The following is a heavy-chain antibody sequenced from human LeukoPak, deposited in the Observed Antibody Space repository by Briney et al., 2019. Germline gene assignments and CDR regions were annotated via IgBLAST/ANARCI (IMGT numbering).Heavy chain of an antibody. D-gene: IGHD3-10*01. Sequence: GASVKVSCKASGGTFSSYAISWVRQAPGQGLEWMGGIIPIFGTANYAQKFQGRVTITADESTSIAYMKLSSLRSEDTAVYYCASFLWFGESQLWFDPWGQGTLVTVSS. CDR1: GGTFSSYA. V-gene: IGHV1-69*13. J-gene: IGHJ5*02. CDR2: IIPIFGTA. CDR3: ASFLWFGESQLWFDP.